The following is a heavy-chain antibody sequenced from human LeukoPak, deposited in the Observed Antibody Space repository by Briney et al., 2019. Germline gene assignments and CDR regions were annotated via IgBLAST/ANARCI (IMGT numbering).Heavy chain of an antibody. CDR3: AKDIRSSGYSDYYYYMDV. V-gene: IGHV3-23*01. D-gene: IGHD3-22*01. CDR1: GFTFSTYG. J-gene: IGHJ6*03. CDR2: ISGSGGST. Sequence: PGGSLRLSCAASGFTFSTYGMHWVRQAPGKGLEWVSAISGSGGSTYYADSVKGRFTISRDNSKNTLYLQMNSLRADDTAVYYCAKDIRSSGYSDYYYYMDVWGKGTTVTVSS.